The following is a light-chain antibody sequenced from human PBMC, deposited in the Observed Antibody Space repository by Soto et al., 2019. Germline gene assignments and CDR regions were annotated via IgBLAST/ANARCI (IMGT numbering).Light chain of an antibody. Sequence: DIQMTQSPSSLSAFVGDRVTLTCRASQGISNQLNWYQLRPGKAPTLLIYAASSLQTGVSSRFSGSGSGTDFTLTISSLEPADFASYYCQQRFSTPFTFGRGTRLEIK. J-gene: IGKJ5*01. V-gene: IGKV1-39*01. CDR3: QQRFSTPFT. CDR2: AAS. CDR1: QGISNQ.